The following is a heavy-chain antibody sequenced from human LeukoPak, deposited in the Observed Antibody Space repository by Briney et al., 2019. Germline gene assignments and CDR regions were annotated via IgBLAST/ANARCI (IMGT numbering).Heavy chain of an antibody. CDR3: ARERSSQGGPSRLENNY. CDR2: INQSGST. J-gene: IGHJ4*02. D-gene: IGHD3-16*01. CDR1: GFTFSSYA. Sequence: PGGSLRLSCAASGFTFSSYAMSWVRQAPGKGLEWIGEINQSGSTNYNPSLKSRVTISVDTSKNQFSLKVNSLTAADTAIYYCARERSSQGGPSRLENNYWGQGALVTVSS. V-gene: IGHV4-34*01.